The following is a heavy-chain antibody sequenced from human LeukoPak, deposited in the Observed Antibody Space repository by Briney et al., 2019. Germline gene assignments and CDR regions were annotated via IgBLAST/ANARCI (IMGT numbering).Heavy chain of an antibody. D-gene: IGHD2-21*01. CDR1: DASVSISGFH. CDR2: MSYTGPT. J-gene: IGHJ4*02. Sequence: PSETLSLTCTVSDASVSISGFHWGWIRQPPGKGLEWIGTMSYTGPTNYNPSLKSRVTISVDTSKNQFSLKLSSVTAADTAVYYCTRQGDIAAIPYYFDYWGQGTLVTVSS. CDR3: TRQGDIAAIPYYFDY. V-gene: IGHV4-39*01.